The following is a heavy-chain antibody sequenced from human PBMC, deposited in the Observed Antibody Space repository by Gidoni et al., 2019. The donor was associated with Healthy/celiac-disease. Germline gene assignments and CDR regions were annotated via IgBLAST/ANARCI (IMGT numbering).Heavy chain of an antibody. J-gene: IGHJ6*02. Sequence: EVQLVESGGGLVQPGGSLKLSCAASGFTFSGSAMHWVRQASGKGLEWVGRIRSKANSYATAYAASVKGRFTISRDDSKNTAYLQMNSLKTEDTAVYYCTRPANGGPYYYYYGMDVWGQGTTVTVSS. CDR1: GFTFSGSA. V-gene: IGHV3-73*01. CDR3: TRPANGGPYYYYYGMDV. CDR2: IRSKANSYAT.